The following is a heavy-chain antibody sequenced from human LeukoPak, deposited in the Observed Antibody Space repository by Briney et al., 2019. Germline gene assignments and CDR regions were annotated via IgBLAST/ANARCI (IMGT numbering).Heavy chain of an antibody. CDR3: AKTQGYYDV. CDR1: GFTFSNYA. Sequence: GGSLRLSCVASGFTFSNYAMSWVRQAPGKGLERVSGIYGDDDKTVYGDAVKGRFTISRDNSKNTLFLQMNSLRADDTAVYYCAKTQGYYDVWGQGALVTVSS. CDR2: IYGDDDKT. J-gene: IGHJ4*02. D-gene: IGHD3-3*01. V-gene: IGHV3-23*01.